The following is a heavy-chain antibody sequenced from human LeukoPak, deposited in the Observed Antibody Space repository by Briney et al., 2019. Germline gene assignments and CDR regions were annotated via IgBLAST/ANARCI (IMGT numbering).Heavy chain of an antibody. J-gene: IGHJ3*02. D-gene: IGHD3-10*01. V-gene: IGHV1-18*01. CDR2: ISAYNGNT. Sequence: ASVKVSCKASGYTFTSYGISWVRQAPGQGLEWMGWISAYNGNTNYAQKLQGRVTMTTDTSTSTAYMELRSLRSDDTAVYYCARVIDGSGSYLDPLDAFDIWGQGTMVTVSS. CDR1: GYTFTSYG. CDR3: ARVIDGSGSYLDPLDAFDI.